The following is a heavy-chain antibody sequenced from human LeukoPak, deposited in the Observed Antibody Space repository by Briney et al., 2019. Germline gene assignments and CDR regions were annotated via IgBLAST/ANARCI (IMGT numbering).Heavy chain of an antibody. CDR1: GYTLTELS. V-gene: IGHV1-24*01. J-gene: IGHJ4*02. Sequence: GASVKVSCKVSGYTLTELSMHWVRQAPGKGLEWMGGFDPEDGETIYAQEFQGRVTMTEDTSTDTAYMELSSLRSEDTAVYYCATDYKYCSGGSCLPFDYWGQGTLVTVSS. CDR3: ATDYKYCSGGSCLPFDY. CDR2: FDPEDGET. D-gene: IGHD2-15*01.